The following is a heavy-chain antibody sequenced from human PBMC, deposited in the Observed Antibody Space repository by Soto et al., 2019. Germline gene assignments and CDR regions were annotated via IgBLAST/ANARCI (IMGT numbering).Heavy chain of an antibody. Sequence: GPSVKVSCKASGYTFTRYGIRWARQAPGQGLEWMGWISANNGNTSYAQKLQGRVTMTTDTSTSTVYMELSSLRSEDTAVYYCARVYCSGGSCYGIDYWGQGTLVTVSS. J-gene: IGHJ4*02. CDR3: ARVYCSGGSCYGIDY. V-gene: IGHV1-18*01. D-gene: IGHD2-15*01. CDR2: ISANNGNT. CDR1: GYTFTRYG.